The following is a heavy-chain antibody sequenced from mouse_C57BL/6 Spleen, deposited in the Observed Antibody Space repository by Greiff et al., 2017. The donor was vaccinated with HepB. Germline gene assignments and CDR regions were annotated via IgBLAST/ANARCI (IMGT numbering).Heavy chain of an antibody. Sequence: EVQLQQSGGGLVKPGGSLKLSCAASGFTFSDYGMHWVRQAPEKGLEWVAYISSGSSTIYYADTVKGRFTISRDNAKNTLFLQMTSLRSEDTAMYYCARVYYDYDPCFDYWGQGTTLTVSS. V-gene: IGHV5-17*01. J-gene: IGHJ2*01. CDR2: ISSGSSTI. CDR3: ARVYYDYDPCFDY. CDR1: GFTFSDYG. D-gene: IGHD2-4*01.